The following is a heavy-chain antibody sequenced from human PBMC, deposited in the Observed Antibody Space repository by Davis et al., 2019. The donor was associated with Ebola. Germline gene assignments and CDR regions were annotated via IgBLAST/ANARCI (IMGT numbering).Heavy chain of an antibody. CDR3: ASPVSSGWFYSDY. D-gene: IGHD6-19*01. Sequence: MPSETLSLTCTVSGGSISGHSWSWIRQPPGKGLEWIGNIFSSGTTHYNPSLKSRVTISLDTSRNQFSLRLTSVTAADTAVYFCASPVSSGWFYSDYWSQGTLVTVSS. J-gene: IGHJ4*02. CDR1: GGSISGHS. V-gene: IGHV4-4*09. CDR2: IFSSGTT.